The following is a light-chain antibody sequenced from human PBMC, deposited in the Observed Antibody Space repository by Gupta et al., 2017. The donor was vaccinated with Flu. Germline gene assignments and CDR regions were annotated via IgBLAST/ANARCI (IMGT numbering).Light chain of an antibody. V-gene: IGLV2-14*01. CDR3: SSETSTSTFYV. Sequence: QSALTQPASVSGSPGQSITISCPGTSSDVGRSDSVSWYQQYPGKAPKLLIYDVSSRPSGVSSRFSGSKSGNTASLTISGLQAEEETDYFCSSETSTSTFYVFGTGTKVTVL. J-gene: IGLJ1*01. CDR1: SSDVGRSDS. CDR2: DVS.